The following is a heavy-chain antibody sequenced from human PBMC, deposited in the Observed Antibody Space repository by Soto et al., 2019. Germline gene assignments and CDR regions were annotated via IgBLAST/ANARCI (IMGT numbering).Heavy chain of an antibody. CDR2: MWYDGLRQ. D-gene: IGHD2-15*01. CDR1: GFTLNNYG. J-gene: IGHJ4*02. Sequence: PGGSLRLSCVGSGFTLNNYGVHWVRQAPGKGLEWVALMWYDGLRQTYLDSVRGRFTVSRDSSTNTIYLQMNSLRVEDTGNYFCVKESTPPFFDSWGQGTPVTV. V-gene: IGHV3-33*03. CDR3: VKESTPPFFDS.